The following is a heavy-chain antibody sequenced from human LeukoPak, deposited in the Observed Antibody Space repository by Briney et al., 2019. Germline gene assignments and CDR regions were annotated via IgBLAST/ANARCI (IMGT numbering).Heavy chain of an antibody. J-gene: IGHJ5*02. CDR1: GFTFSDYY. V-gene: IGHV3-11*04. Sequence: KAGGSLRLSXAASGFTFSDYYMSWIRQAPGKGLEWVSYISSSGSTIYYADSVKGRFTISRDNAKNSLYLQMNSLRAEDTAVYYCARDILSYGDYEENWFDPWGQGTLVTVSS. CDR3: ARDILSYGDYEENWFDP. D-gene: IGHD4-17*01. CDR2: ISSSGSTI.